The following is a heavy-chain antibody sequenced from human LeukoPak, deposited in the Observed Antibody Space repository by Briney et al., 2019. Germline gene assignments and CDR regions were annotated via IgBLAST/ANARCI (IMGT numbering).Heavy chain of an antibody. V-gene: IGHV4-34*01. CDR3: ARSYGYSYGSNTDFDY. Sequence: SETLSLTCAVYGGSFSGYYWSWIRQPPGKGLEWIGEINHSGSTNYNPSLKSRVTISVDTSKNQFSLKLSSVTAADTAVYYCARSYGYSYGSNTDFDYWGQGTLVTVSS. CDR1: GGSFSGYY. CDR2: INHSGST. J-gene: IGHJ4*02. D-gene: IGHD5-18*01.